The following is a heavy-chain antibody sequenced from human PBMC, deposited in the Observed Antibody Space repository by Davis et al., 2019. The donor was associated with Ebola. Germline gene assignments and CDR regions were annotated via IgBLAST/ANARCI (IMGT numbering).Heavy chain of an antibody. CDR2: IRYDGSNK. CDR3: AKYCTNGVCPFDH. J-gene: IGHJ4*02. V-gene: IGHV3-30*02. CDR1: GFTFSSYG. Sequence: GGSLRLSCAASGFTFSSYGMHWVRQAPGKGLEWVAFIRYDGSNKYYADSVKGRFTISRDNSKNTLYLQMNSLRAEDTAVYYCAKYCTNGVCPFDHWGQGTLVTVSS. D-gene: IGHD2-8*01.